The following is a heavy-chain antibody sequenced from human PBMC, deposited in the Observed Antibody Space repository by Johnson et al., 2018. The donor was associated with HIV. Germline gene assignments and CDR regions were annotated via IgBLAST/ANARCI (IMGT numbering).Heavy chain of an antibody. J-gene: IGHJ3*02. CDR3: ARDRCSSTSCIDAFDI. CDR1: GFTFSRFA. Sequence: QVQLVESGGAVVQPARSLRLSCATSGFTFSRFAMHWVRQAPGTGLEWVALVSYDGRNQYHADSAKGRFTIYRDNSKNTLYLQMNSQRAEDTAVYYCARDRCSSTSCIDAFDIWGQGTMVTVSS. V-gene: IGHV3-30-3*01. CDR2: VSYDGRNQ. D-gene: IGHD2-2*01.